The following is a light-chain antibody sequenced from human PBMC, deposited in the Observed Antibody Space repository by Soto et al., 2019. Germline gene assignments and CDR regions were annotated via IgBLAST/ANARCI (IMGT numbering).Light chain of an antibody. CDR1: QSVSSNF. CDR3: QKYDGTGT. CDR2: ATS. J-gene: IGKJ1*01. Sequence: EIVLMQSRGTLSLPPGERSTLSCMAIQSVSSNFLAWYQQEPGQAPRLLIYATSTWATGIPARLSGSGSGTDFTLTISSLEPEDFSMYYCQKYDGTGTFGQGTKVDIK. V-gene: IGKV3-20*01.